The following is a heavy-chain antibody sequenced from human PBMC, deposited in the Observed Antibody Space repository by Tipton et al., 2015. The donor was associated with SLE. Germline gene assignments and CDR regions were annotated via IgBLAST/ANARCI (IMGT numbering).Heavy chain of an antibody. CDR1: GFTVGSNY. D-gene: IGHD1-14*01. CDR2: IFSGGDT. Sequence: GSLRLSCAASGFTVGSNYMSWVRQAPGKGLEWLSIIFSGGDTYYTDSVKGRFTISRDKSKNTLYLQMNRLRVEDTAIYYCAKSRTETSYFDLWGRGTLVTVSS. CDR3: AKSRTETSYFDL. J-gene: IGHJ2*01. V-gene: IGHV3-53*05.